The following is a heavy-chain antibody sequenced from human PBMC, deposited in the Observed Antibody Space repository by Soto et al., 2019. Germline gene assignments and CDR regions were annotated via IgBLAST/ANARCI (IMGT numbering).Heavy chain of an antibody. J-gene: IGHJ5*02. CDR1: GFTFSSYW. Sequence: GGSLRLSCAASGFTFSSYWMHWVRQAPGKGLVWVSRINSDGSSTSYADSVKGRFTISRDNAKNTLYLQMNSLRAEDTAVYYWARENRYSSSPGWFDPWGQGTLVTVSS. CDR3: ARENRYSSSPGWFDP. D-gene: IGHD6-6*01. V-gene: IGHV3-74*01. CDR2: INSDGSST.